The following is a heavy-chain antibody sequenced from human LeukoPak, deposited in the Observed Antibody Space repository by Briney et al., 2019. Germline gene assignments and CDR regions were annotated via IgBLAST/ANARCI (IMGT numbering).Heavy chain of an antibody. V-gene: IGHV3-20*04. Sequence: PGGSLRLSCAAFGFSLSSYAMSWVRQIPGKGLEWVSGINWNGGSTGYADSVKGRFTISRDNAKNSLYLQMNSLRAEDTALYYCARVQRLQKYYYYYMDVWGKGTTVTVSS. D-gene: IGHD4-11*01. CDR1: GFSLSSYA. CDR3: ARVQRLQKYYYYYMDV. CDR2: INWNGGST. J-gene: IGHJ6*03.